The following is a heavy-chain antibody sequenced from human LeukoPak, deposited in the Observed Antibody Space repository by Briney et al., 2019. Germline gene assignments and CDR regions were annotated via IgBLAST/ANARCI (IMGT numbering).Heavy chain of an antibody. J-gene: IGHJ3*02. D-gene: IGHD3-22*01. Sequence: SQTLSLTCAVSGGSISSGGYPWSWIRQPPGKGLEWIGYIYHSGSTYYNPSLKSRVTISVDRSKNQFSLKLSSVTAADTAVYYCARGKYYYDSSGYSSDAFDIWGQGTMVTVSS. CDR2: IYHSGST. CDR1: GGSISSGGYP. CDR3: ARGKYYYDSSGYSSDAFDI. V-gene: IGHV4-30-2*01.